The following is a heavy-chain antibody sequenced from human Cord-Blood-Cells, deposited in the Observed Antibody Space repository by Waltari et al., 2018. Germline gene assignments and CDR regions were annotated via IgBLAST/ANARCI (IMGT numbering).Heavy chain of an antibody. Sequence: EVQLVESGGGLVQPGGSLKLSCAAPGLTFRCSAMHRFRPACGKGLEWVGRIRSKANSYATAYAASVKGRFTISRDDSKNTAYLQMNSLKTEDTAVYYCTTRPPSVVGATDYWGQGTLVTVSS. J-gene: IGHJ4*02. CDR1: GLTFRCSA. CDR2: IRSKANSYAT. CDR3: TTRPPSVVGATDY. V-gene: IGHV3-73*01. D-gene: IGHD1-26*01.